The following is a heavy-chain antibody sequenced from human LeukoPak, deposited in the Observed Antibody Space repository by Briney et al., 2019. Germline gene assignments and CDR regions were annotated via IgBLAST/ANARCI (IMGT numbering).Heavy chain of an antibody. V-gene: IGHV3-48*03. J-gene: IGHJ4*02. CDR1: GFTFSSFE. Sequence: GGSLRLSCAASGFTFSSFEMNWVRQAPGEGLQWVSYISSRGDTTHYADSVKGRFTISRDNAKNSLYLQMNSLRAEDTAVYYCARFIAAPYYFDYWGRGTLVTVSS. CDR3: ARFIAAPYYFDY. CDR2: ISSRGDTT. D-gene: IGHD6-13*01.